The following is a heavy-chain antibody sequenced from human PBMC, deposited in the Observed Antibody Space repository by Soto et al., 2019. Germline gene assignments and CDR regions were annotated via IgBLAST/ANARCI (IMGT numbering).Heavy chain of an antibody. CDR3: ARTTEGMWSDY. J-gene: IGHJ4*02. V-gene: IGHV1-18*01. Sequence: TSVKVSCKASGYTFTRYGISWVRQAPGQGLEWMGWISGYKGNTNYAQKLQGRVTMTTDTSTSTAYMELRSLRSDDTAVYYCARTTEGMWSDYWGQGTPVTVSS. CDR2: ISGYKGNT. D-gene: IGHD4-17*01. CDR1: GYTFTRYG.